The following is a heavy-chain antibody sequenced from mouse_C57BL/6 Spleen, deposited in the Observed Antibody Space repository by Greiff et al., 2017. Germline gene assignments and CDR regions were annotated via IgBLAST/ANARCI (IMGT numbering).Heavy chain of an antibody. CDR2: IRSKSNNYAT. J-gene: IGHJ1*03. Sequence: EVQLVESGGGLVQPKGSLKLSCAASGFSFNTYAMNWVRQAPGKGLEWVARIRSKSNNYATYYADSVKDRFTISRDDSESMLYLQMNNLKTEDTAMYYCVRHGLGSYWYFDVWGTGTTVTVSS. V-gene: IGHV10-1*01. CDR3: VRHGLGSYWYFDV. CDR1: GFSFNTYA.